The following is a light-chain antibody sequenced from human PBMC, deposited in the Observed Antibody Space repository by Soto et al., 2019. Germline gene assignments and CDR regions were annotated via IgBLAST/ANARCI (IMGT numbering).Light chain of an antibody. Sequence: EIVMTXSPATLSVSXXXXXTLSCRASQSVSSNLAWYQQKPGQAPRLLLYGASTRATGIPARFSGSGSGTEFTLTISSLQSEDFAVYYCQQYNYWPTFGPGTKVDIK. CDR3: QQYNYWPT. CDR1: QSVSSN. V-gene: IGKV3-15*01. CDR2: GAS. J-gene: IGKJ3*01.